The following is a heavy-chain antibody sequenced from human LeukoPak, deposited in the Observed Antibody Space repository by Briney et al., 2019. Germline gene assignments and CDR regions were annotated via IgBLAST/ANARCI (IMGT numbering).Heavy chain of an antibody. CDR2: MNPNSGNT. Sequence: GASVKVSCKASGYTFTSYDINWVRQATGQGLEWMGWMNPNSGNTGYAQKFQGRVTMTRNTSISTAYMELSSLRSEDTAVYYCARGLSIIKVVAASLGYWGQGTLVTVSS. CDR3: ARGLSIIKVVAASLGY. D-gene: IGHD2-15*01. V-gene: IGHV1-8*01. J-gene: IGHJ4*02. CDR1: GYTFTSYD.